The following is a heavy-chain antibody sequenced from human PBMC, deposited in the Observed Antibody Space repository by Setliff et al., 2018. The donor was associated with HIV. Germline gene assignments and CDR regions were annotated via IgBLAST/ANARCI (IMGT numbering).Heavy chain of an antibody. CDR1: GYSFSNHW. D-gene: IGHD3-3*02. V-gene: IGHV5-51*01. CDR2: IYPQDSDT. J-gene: IGHJ3*01. Sequence: GESLKISCTGSGYSFSNHWIGWVRQMPGRGLEWVAIIYPQDSDTRYSPSFEGHVTISADTSRYTAYLQWRALRASDTAIYYCARHRIGISLLVVQDPGPFDLWGRGTMVTVSS. CDR3: ARHRIGISLLVVQDPGPFDL.